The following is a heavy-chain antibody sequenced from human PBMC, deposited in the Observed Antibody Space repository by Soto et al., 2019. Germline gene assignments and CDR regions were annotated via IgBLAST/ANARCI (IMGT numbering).Heavy chain of an antibody. J-gene: IGHJ4*02. CDR2: VSGYNDKT. CDR3: ARAFYPVAYFFDY. D-gene: IGHD2-21*01. V-gene: IGHV1-18*04. CDR1: GYTFTNHG. Sequence: QVQLVQSGAEVKKPGASVKVSCKASGYTFTNHGISWVRQAPGQGLEWMGWVSGYNDKTKSAQKFQGRVTMTTDTSTSTAYMELRSLRSDDTAVYYCARAFYPVAYFFDYWGQGTLVIVSS.